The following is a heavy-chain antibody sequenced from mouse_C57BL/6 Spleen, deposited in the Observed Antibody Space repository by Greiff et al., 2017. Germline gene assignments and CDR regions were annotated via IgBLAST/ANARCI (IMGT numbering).Heavy chain of an antibody. Sequence: VQLQQSGTVLARPGASVKMSCKTSGYTFTSYWMHWVKQRPGQGLEWIGAIYPGNSDTSYNQKFKGKAKLTAVTSASTAYMELSSLTNEDSAVYYCTREDHSSGYVWFAYWGQGTLVTVSA. J-gene: IGHJ3*01. CDR2: IYPGNSDT. CDR1: GYTFTSYW. CDR3: TREDHSSGYVWFAY. V-gene: IGHV1-5*01. D-gene: IGHD3-2*02.